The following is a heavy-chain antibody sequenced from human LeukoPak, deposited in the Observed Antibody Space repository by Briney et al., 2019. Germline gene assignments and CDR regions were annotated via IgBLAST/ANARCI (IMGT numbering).Heavy chain of an antibody. Sequence: PGESLRLSCAASGFSFSSYWMTWGRQAPGKGLEWVANIKGDGSAQFYVDSVKGRFAISRENAKNSLYLHMNSLRDEDTAVYYCATSVDTAAGPYWGQGTLVTVSS. CDR3: ATSVDTAAGPY. J-gene: IGHJ4*02. CDR1: GFSFSSYW. V-gene: IGHV3-7*01. CDR2: IKGDGSAQ. D-gene: IGHD5-18*01.